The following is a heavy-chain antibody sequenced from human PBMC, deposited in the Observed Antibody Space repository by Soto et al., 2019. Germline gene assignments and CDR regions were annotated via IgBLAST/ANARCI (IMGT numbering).Heavy chain of an antibody. CDR1: GGTFSSYA. D-gene: IGHD3-22*01. Sequence: QVQLVQSGAEVKKPGSSVKVSCKASGGTFSSYAITWVRQAPGQGLEWMGGIIPIFGTANYAQKFQGRVTITAVESTSTAYMELSSLRSEDTAVYYCARDRGPSSGEYPYWCDPWGQGTLVTFAS. J-gene: IGHJ5*02. CDR3: ARDRGPSSGEYPYWCDP. V-gene: IGHV1-69*12. CDR2: IIPIFGTA.